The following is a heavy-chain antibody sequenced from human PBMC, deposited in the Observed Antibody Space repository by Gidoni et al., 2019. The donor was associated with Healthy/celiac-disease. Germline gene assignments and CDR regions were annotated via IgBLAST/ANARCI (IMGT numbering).Heavy chain of an antibody. V-gene: IGHV4-59*08. CDR3: ARCPDAFDI. CDR2: IYYSGST. J-gene: IGHJ3*02. Sequence: QVQLQESGAGMLKPSDTLYLTCTVSCSISSCYWSWIRQPPGKGLEWFGNIYYSGSTNYNPSLKSRVTISVDTSKNQFSLKLSSVTAADTAVYYCARCPDAFDIWGQGTMVTVSS. CDR1: CSISSCY.